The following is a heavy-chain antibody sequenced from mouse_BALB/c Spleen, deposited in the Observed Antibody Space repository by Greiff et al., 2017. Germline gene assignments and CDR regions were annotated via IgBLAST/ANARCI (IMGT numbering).Heavy chain of an antibody. Sequence: DVQLQESGPGLVKPSQSLSLTCTVTGYSITSDYAWNWIRQFPGNKLEWMGYISYSGSTSYNPSLKSRISITRDTSKNQFFLQLNSVTTEDTATYYCARQGGTWYFDVWGAGTTVTVAS. CDR3: ARQGGTWYFDV. D-gene: IGHD4-1*01. V-gene: IGHV3-2*02. J-gene: IGHJ1*01. CDR2: ISYSGST. CDR1: GYSITSDYA.